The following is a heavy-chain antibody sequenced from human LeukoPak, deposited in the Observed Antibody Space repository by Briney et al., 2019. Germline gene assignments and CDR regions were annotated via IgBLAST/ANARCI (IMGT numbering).Heavy chain of an antibody. CDR3: ARGSSGSFGSNWFDP. CDR2: INTDGSST. Sequence: GGSLRLSCAASGFTFSSYWMHWVRQAPGKGLAWVSRINTDGSSTSYADSVKGRFTISRDNAKNTLYLQMNSLRAEDTAVYYCARGSSGSFGSNWFDPWGQGTLVTVSS. D-gene: IGHD6-19*01. V-gene: IGHV3-74*01. J-gene: IGHJ5*02. CDR1: GFTFSSYW.